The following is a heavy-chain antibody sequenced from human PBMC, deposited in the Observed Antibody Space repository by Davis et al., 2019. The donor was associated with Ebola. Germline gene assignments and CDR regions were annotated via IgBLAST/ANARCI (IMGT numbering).Heavy chain of an antibody. CDR3: ARARYYYGSGSYYKGGYGMDV. V-gene: IGHV3-23*01. J-gene: IGHJ6*02. D-gene: IGHD3-10*01. Sequence: GGSLRLSCAAPGFTFSSYAMSWVRQAPGKGLEWVSAISGSGGSTYYADSVKGRFTISRDNSKNTLYLQMNSLRAEDTAVYYCARARYYYGSGSYYKGGYGMDVWGQGTTVTVSS. CDR2: ISGSGGST. CDR1: GFTFSSYA.